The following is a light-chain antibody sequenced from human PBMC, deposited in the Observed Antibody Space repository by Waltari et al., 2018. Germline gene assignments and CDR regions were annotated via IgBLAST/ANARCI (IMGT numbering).Light chain of an antibody. CDR1: SSDVGTYNF. CDR3: YSYAGSGTWV. Sequence: QSALTQPASVSGSPGQSITISCTGTSSDVGTYNFSSWYQQNPGKAPKLMIYEGNKRPSGVSNRFSGSKAGNTASLTISGLQAEDKADYYCYSYAGSGTWVFGGGTKLTVL. V-gene: IGLV2-23*01. J-gene: IGLJ3*02. CDR2: EGN.